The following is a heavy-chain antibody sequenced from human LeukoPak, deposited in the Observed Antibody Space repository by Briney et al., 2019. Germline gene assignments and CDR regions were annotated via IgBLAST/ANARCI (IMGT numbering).Heavy chain of an antibody. Sequence: PGGSLGLSCAASGFTFSSYSMNWVRQAPGKGLEWVSYISSSSGAIYYADSVKGRFTISRDNAKNSLYLQMNSLRAEDTAVYYCARDSAGYTAAATDYWGQGTLVTVSS. D-gene: IGHD6-13*01. CDR2: ISSSSGAI. CDR1: GFTFSSYS. CDR3: ARDSAGYTAAATDY. V-gene: IGHV3-48*01. J-gene: IGHJ4*02.